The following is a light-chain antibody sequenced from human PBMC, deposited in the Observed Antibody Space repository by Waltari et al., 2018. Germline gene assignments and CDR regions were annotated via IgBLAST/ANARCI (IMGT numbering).Light chain of an antibody. J-gene: IGKJ1*01. CDR3: QKYGTLPAT. Sequence: EIVLTQSPGTLSLPPGERATLSCRASQSVSRFLAWYQQKPGQAPRLLIYEASSRAPDIPYRFSGSGSGTDFSLTISRLEPEDFAVYYCQKYGTLPATFGQGTKVEIK. CDR1: QSVSRF. CDR2: EAS. V-gene: IGKV3-20*01.